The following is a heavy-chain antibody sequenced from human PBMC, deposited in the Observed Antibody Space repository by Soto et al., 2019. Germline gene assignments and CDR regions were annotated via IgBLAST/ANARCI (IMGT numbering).Heavy chain of an antibody. CDR2: MYYSGRT. Sequence: SETLSLTCSVSGGSITSHYWTWFRQPPGKGLEWIGYMYYSGRTNYNPSLKSRVTVSIDPSKNQFSLQMSSITAADTAVYYCARGVLLAPDVWGQGTTVTVSS. CDR1: GGSITSHY. V-gene: IGHV4-59*08. J-gene: IGHJ6*02. D-gene: IGHD1-26*01. CDR3: ARGVLLAPDV.